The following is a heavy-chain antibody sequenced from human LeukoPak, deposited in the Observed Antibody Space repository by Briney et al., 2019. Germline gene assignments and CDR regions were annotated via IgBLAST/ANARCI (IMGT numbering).Heavy chain of an antibody. Sequence: GGSLRLSCAATGFTFSSNWMHWVRQAPGKGLVWVSRINEDGSTTNYADSVKGRSTIFRDNAKNTLYLQMNSLRAEDTAVYYCVRDLGGRSGHWGQGTLVTVSS. J-gene: IGHJ4*02. V-gene: IGHV3-74*01. CDR1: GFTFSSNW. CDR3: VRDLGGRSGH. D-gene: IGHD1-26*01. CDR2: INEDGSTT.